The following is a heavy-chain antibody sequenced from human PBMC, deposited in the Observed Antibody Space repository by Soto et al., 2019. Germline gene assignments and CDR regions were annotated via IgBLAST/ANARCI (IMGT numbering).Heavy chain of an antibody. CDR1: GGSFSGYY. D-gene: IGHD3-9*01. CDR3: ARGKRYFAS. CDR2: INHSGST. Sequence: QVQLQQWGAGLLKPSETLSLTCAVYGGSFSGYYWSWIRQPPGKGLEWIGEINHSGSTNYNPSLTSRVTISVDTSKNQFSLKLSSVTAADTDVYYCARGKRYFASWGQGTMVTVSS. J-gene: IGHJ3*01. V-gene: IGHV4-34*01.